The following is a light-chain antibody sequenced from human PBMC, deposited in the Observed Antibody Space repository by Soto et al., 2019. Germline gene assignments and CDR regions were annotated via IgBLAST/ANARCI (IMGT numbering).Light chain of an antibody. CDR3: SSYTSTSSPVV. CDR1: SSDVGGYNY. V-gene: IGLV2-14*01. Sequence: QSALTQPASVSGSPGQSITISCTGTSSDVGGYNYVSWYQQHPGKAPKLMIYDVSTRPSGVSSRFSGSKSGNTASLTISGLQAEDEADYYCSSYTSTSSPVVFGGGTKVTVL. J-gene: IGLJ2*01. CDR2: DVS.